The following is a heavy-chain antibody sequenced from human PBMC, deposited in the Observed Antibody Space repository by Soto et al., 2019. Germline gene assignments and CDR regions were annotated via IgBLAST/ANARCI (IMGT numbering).Heavy chain of an antibody. CDR2: IYYSGST. CDR3: ARDLNYYYDSSCYYGGLDY. J-gene: IGHJ4*02. CDR1: GGSISSGDYY. V-gene: IGHV4-30-4*01. Sequence: SETLSLTCTVSGGSISSGDYYWSWIRQPPGKGLEWIGYIYYSGSTYYNPSLKSRVTILVDTSKNQFSLRLSSVTAADTAVYYCARDLNYYYDSSCYYGGLDYWGQGTLVTLSS. D-gene: IGHD3-22*01.